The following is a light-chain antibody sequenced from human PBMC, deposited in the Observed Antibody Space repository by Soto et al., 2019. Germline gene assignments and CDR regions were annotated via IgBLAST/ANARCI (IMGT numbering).Light chain of an antibody. V-gene: IGLV3-10*01. CDR3: YSKDV. CDR1: AVPRKY. Sequence: SYELTQPPSVSVSPRQTARITCSGDAVPRKYVYWYQKKSGQAPVLVIYEDTKRPSGIPERFSGSRSGTMATLTISGAHVEDEADCNCYSKDVFXTGTKVTVL. CDR2: EDT. J-gene: IGLJ1*01.